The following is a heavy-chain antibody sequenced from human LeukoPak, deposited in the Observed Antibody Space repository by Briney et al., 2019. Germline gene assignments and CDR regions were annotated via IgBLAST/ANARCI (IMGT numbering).Heavy chain of an antibody. CDR2: ISRSSSYI. Sequence: GGSLRLSCAASGFTFSSYSMNWVRQAPGKGLEWVSSISRSSSYIYYADSVKGRFTISRDNAKNSLYLQMNSLRAEDTAVYYCARGSVIVATSYYYYGMDVWGQGTTVTVSS. D-gene: IGHD5-12*01. V-gene: IGHV3-21*01. CDR1: GFTFSSYS. CDR3: ARGSVIVATSYYYYGMDV. J-gene: IGHJ6*02.